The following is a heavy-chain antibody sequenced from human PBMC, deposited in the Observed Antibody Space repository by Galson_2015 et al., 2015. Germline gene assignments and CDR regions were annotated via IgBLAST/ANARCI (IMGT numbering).Heavy chain of an antibody. D-gene: IGHD4-17*01. V-gene: IGHV1-58*01. CDR2: IVVGSGNT. J-gene: IGHJ4*02. CDR1: GFTFTSSA. CDR3: AAGDYGDYNFDY. Sequence: SVKVSCKASGFTFTSSAVQWVRQARGQSLEWIGWIVVGSGNTNYAQKFQERVTITRDMSTSTAYMELSSLRSEDTAVYYCAAGDYGDYNFDYWGQGTLVTVSS.